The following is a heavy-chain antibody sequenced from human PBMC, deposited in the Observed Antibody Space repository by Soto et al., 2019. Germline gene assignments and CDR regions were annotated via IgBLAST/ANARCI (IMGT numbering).Heavy chain of an antibody. V-gene: IGHV4-34*01. CDR3: SRTYSSSWSPFDY. CDR2: INQSGST. Sequence: QVQLQQWSAELLKPSETLSLTCAVYGGSFSGYYWSWIRQPPGKGLEWIGEINQSGSTNYNPSLKSRVTISVDTSKNQFSLKLSSVTAADTAVYYCSRTYSSSWSPFDYWGQGTLVTVSS. CDR1: GGSFSGYY. J-gene: IGHJ4*02. D-gene: IGHD6-13*01.